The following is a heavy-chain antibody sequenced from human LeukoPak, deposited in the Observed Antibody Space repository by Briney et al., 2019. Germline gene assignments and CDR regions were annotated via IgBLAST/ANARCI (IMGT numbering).Heavy chain of an antibody. D-gene: IGHD2-15*01. CDR1: GGTFSSYA. CDR2: IIPILGIA. V-gene: IGHV1-69*04. Sequence: PEASVKVSCKASGGTFSSYAISWVRQAPGQGLEWMGRIIPILGIANYAQKFQGRVTITADKSTSTAYMELSSLRSEDTAVYYCARVGVVGGALLFDYWGQGTLVTVSS. J-gene: IGHJ4*02. CDR3: ARVGVVGGALLFDY.